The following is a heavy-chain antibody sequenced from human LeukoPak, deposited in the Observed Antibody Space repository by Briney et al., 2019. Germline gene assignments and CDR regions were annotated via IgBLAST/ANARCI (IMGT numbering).Heavy chain of an antibody. D-gene: IGHD2-15*01. J-gene: IGHJ4*02. Sequence: HAGGSLRLSCAASGFTFDDYAMHWVRQAPGKGLEWVSLISGDGGSTYYADSVKGRFTISRDNSKNSLYLQMNSLRTEDTALYYCAKDWLGYRSGGSCYPGPIDYWGQGTLVTVSS. V-gene: IGHV3-43*02. CDR3: AKDWLGYRSGGSCYPGPIDY. CDR1: GFTFDDYA. CDR2: ISGDGGST.